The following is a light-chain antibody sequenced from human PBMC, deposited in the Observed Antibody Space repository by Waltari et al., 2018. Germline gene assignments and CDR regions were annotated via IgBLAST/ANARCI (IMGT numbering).Light chain of an antibody. CDR1: QSLSSTY. J-gene: IGKJ2*01. CDR2: GGS. Sequence: EIVLTQSPGTLSLSPGERATLSCRASQSLSSTYLAWYQQKPGQAPRLLIYGGSSRATGIPDRFSGSGSGTDFTLSISRLEPEDSAVYYCQQYGRSPYTFGQGTKLEIK. V-gene: IGKV3-20*01. CDR3: QQYGRSPYT.